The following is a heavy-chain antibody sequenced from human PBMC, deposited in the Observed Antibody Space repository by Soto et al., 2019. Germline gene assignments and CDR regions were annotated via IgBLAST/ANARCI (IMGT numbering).Heavy chain of an antibody. V-gene: IGHV3-23*01. CDR1: GFTFSSYA. D-gene: IGHD2-21*02. CDR2: ISGSGGST. Sequence: EVQLLESGGGLVQPGGSLRLSCAASGFTFSSYAMSWVRQSPGKGLEWVSAISGSGGSTYYADSVKGRFTISRDNSKNTLYLQMNSLRAEDTAVYYCAKDPLAYCGGDCYSGVYFQHWGQGTLVTVSS. J-gene: IGHJ1*01. CDR3: AKDPLAYCGGDCYSGVYFQH.